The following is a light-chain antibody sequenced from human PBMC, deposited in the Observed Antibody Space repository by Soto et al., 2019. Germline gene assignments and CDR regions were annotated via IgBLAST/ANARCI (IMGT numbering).Light chain of an antibody. J-gene: IGLJ1*01. CDR2: EVN. CDR1: SSDVGGYKY. CDR3: SSYAGINNVGV. V-gene: IGLV2-8*01. Sequence: QSALTQPPSASGSHGQSVTISCTGTSSDVGGYKYVSWYQQHPGKAPKLMIFEVNKRPSGVPDRFSGSKSGNTASLTVSGLQAEDEADYYCSSYAGINNVGVFGTGTKLTVL.